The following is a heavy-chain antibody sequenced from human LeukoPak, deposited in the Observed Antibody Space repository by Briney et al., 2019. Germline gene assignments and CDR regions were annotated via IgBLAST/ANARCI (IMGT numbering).Heavy chain of an antibody. J-gene: IGHJ4*02. CDR3: ARQPEWELYLDDY. CDR1: GVSISNTTYF. Sequence: SETLSLMCSVSGVSISNTTYFWGWIRQPPAGVLEWIGSSYYDGSTYYTSFLECRVPISIDSSQNHFSLKLTSPTAADTAVYYCARQPEWELYLDDYWGQGTLVTVSS. CDR2: SYYDGST. V-gene: IGHV4-39*01. D-gene: IGHD1-26*01.